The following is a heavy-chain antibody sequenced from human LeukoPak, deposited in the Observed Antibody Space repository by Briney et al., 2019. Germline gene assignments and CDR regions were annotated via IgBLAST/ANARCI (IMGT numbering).Heavy chain of an antibody. Sequence: PGGSLRLSCAASGFAFSNYPMNWVRQAPGKGLEWVSTISGGGDTTYYADSVKGRFTISRDNSKNTLFLQMNSLRAEDTAVYYCATKPTYGGYTDYWGQGTLVTVPS. CDR2: ISGGGDTT. V-gene: IGHV3-23*01. CDR1: GFAFSNYP. J-gene: IGHJ4*02. CDR3: ATKPTYGGYTDY. D-gene: IGHD4-17*01.